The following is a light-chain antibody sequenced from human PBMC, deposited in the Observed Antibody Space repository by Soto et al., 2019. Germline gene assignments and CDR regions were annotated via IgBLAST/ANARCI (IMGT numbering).Light chain of an antibody. Sequence: QSALTQPRSVSGSPXXXVTISCTXXXXXVGDYNYVSWYQQHPGKAPKLLIYAVNMRPSGVPDRFSGSKSGNTASLTISGLQAEDEADYSCCSYAGSYTWVFGGGTKLTVL. V-gene: IGLV2-11*01. CDR3: CSYAGSYTWV. CDR1: XXXVGDYNY. J-gene: IGLJ3*02. CDR2: AVN.